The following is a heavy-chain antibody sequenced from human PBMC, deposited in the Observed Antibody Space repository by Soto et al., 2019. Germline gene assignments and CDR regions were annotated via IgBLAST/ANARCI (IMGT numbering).Heavy chain of an antibody. CDR1: GGSFSGYY. CDR3: ARVCRRAAAGSPPHNWFDP. V-gene: IGHV4-34*01. CDR2: INHSGST. Sequence: PSETLSLTCAVYGGSFSGYYWSWIRQPPGKGLEWIGEINHSGSTNYNPSLKSRVTISVDTSKNQFSLKLSSVTAADTAVYYCARVCRRAAAGSPPHNWFDPGGQETLVTVSS. J-gene: IGHJ5*02. D-gene: IGHD6-13*01.